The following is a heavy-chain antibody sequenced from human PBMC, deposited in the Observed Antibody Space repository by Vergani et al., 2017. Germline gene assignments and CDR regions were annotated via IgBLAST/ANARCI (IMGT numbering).Heavy chain of an antibody. CDR2: INHSGST. J-gene: IGHJ4*02. V-gene: IGHV4-34*01. Sequence: QVQLQQWGAGLLKPSETLSLTCAVYGGSFSGYYWSWIRQPPGKGLEWIGEINHSGSTNYNPSLKSRVTISVDTSKNQFSLKLSSVTAADTAVYYCARDWDSGYCSSTSCYPIGIGYWGQGTLVTVSS. CDR3: ARDWDSGYCSSTSCYPIGIGY. D-gene: IGHD2-2*01. CDR1: GGSFSGYY.